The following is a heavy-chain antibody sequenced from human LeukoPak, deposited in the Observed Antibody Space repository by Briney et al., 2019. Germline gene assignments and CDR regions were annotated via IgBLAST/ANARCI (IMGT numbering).Heavy chain of an antibody. J-gene: IGHJ3*02. Sequence: SETLSLTCSVSGGPISSSSYYWGWIRQPPGKGLEWIGYIYYSGSTYYNPSLKSRVTISVDTSKNQFSLKLRSVTAADTAVYYCARDLGTGSGSYYKDDAFDIWGQGTMVTVSS. CDR3: ARDLGTGSGSYYKDDAFDI. V-gene: IGHV4-39*07. D-gene: IGHD3-10*01. CDR2: IYYSGST. CDR1: GGPISSSSYY.